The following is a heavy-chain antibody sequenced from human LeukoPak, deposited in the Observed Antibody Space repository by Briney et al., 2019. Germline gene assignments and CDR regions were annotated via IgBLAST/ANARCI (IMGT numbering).Heavy chain of an antibody. J-gene: IGHJ4*02. CDR2: INHSGST. D-gene: IGHD4-17*01. Sequence: PSETLSLTCTVSGGSISSYYWSWIRQPPGKGLEWIGEINHSGSTNYNPSLKSRVTISVDTSKNQFSLKLSSVTAADTAVYHCARGEVENDYGDDQGFDYWGQGTLVTVSS. CDR1: GGSISSYY. V-gene: IGHV4-34*01. CDR3: ARGEVENDYGDDQGFDY.